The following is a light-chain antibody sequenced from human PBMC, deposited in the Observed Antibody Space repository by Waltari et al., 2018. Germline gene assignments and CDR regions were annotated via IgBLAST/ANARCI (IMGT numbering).Light chain of an antibody. V-gene: IGLV2-14*01. CDR1: SSDVRGFNY. Sequence: QSALTHPASVSGSPGQSITISCTGTSSDVRGFNYVSWYQQHPGKAPKLMIYEVSKRPSGVSNRFSGSKSGNTASLTISGLQAEDEADYYCSSYTSSSLVFGGGTKLTVL. CDR2: EVS. J-gene: IGLJ2*01. CDR3: SSYTSSSLV.